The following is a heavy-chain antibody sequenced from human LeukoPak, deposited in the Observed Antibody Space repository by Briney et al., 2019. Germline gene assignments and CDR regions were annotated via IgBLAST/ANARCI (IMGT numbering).Heavy chain of an antibody. CDR1: GFSFSNYW. Sequence: GGSQRLSCAASGFSFSNYWMSWVRQAPGEGLVWVANINKDGSGKYYVDSVKGRFTISRDNAKNSLYLQMNSLRAEDTAVYYCASPGSGYDYPIDFDYWGQGTLVTVSS. J-gene: IGHJ4*02. CDR2: INKDGSGK. D-gene: IGHD5-12*01. V-gene: IGHV3-7*01. CDR3: ASPGSGYDYPIDFDY.